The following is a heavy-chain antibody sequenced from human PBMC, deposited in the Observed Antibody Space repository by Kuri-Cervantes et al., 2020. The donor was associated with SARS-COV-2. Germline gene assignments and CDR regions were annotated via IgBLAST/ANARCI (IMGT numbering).Heavy chain of an antibody. CDR3: ARDTYYDFWSGYYPRDAFDI. J-gene: IGHJ3*02. CDR1: GFTFSSYS. Sequence: GGSLRLSCAASGFTFSSYSMNWVRQAPGKGLEWVSYISSSSSTIYYADSVKGRFTISRDNAKNSLYLQMNSLRAEDTAVYYCARDTYYDFWSGYYPRDAFDIWGQGTVVTVSS. D-gene: IGHD3-3*01. V-gene: IGHV3-48*01. CDR2: ISSSSSTI.